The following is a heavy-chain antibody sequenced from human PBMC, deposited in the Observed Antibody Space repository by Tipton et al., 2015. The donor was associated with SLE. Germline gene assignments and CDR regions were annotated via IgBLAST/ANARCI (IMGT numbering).Heavy chain of an antibody. J-gene: IGHJ4*02. CDR1: GGSISSSSYY. CDR3: AGDYDSGSYRFDF. V-gene: IGHV4-39*07. Sequence: TLSLTCTVSGGSISSSSYYWGWIRQPPGKGLEWIGSIYYSGSTYYNPSLKSRVTISVDTSKNQFSLKLNSMTAADTAVYYCAGDYDSGSYRFDFWGQGTLVTVSS. D-gene: IGHD3-10*01. CDR2: IYYSGST.